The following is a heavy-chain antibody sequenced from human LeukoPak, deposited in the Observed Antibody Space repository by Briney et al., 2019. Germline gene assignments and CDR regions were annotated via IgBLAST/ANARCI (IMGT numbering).Heavy chain of an antibody. V-gene: IGHV4-59*01. J-gene: IGHJ4*02. Sequence: PSETLSLTCTVAGGSISSYYWSWIRQPPGKGLEGMGYIYYSGCTNYNPSLQSRVTISVDTSKNQFSLKLSSVTAADTAVYYCARALPGMAVAGTRETKSRYYFDYWGQGTLVTVSS. CDR3: ARALPGMAVAGTRETKSRYYFDY. CDR2: IYYSGCT. CDR1: GGSISSYY. D-gene: IGHD6-19*01.